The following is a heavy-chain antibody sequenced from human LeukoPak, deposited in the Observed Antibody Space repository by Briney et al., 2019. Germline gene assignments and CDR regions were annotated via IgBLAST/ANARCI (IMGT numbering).Heavy chain of an antibody. CDR1: GFTFSSYG. Sequence: GGSLRLSCAASGFTFSSYGMHWVRQAPGKGLEWVAFIRYDGSNKYYADSVKGRFTISRGNSKNTLYLQMNSLRAEDTAVYYCAKDSGYSYGYSYYYYYMDVWGKGTTVTISS. V-gene: IGHV3-30*02. CDR3: AKDSGYSYGYSYYYYYMDV. CDR2: IRYDGSNK. D-gene: IGHD5-18*01. J-gene: IGHJ6*03.